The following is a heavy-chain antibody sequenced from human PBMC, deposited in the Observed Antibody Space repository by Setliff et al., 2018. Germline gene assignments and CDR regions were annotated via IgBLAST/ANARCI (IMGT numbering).Heavy chain of an antibody. V-gene: IGHV4-38-2*02. CDR1: GYSISSGYY. CDR2: IYHSGST. D-gene: IGHD2-2*01. CDR3: ASSYCSSTSCHYYFDY. J-gene: IGHJ4*02. Sequence: PSETLSLTCTVSGYSISSGYYWGWIRQPPGKGLEWIGSIYHSGSTYYNPSLKSRVTISVDRSKNQFSLKLSSVTAADTAVYYCASSYCSSTSCHYYFDYWGQGTLVTISS.